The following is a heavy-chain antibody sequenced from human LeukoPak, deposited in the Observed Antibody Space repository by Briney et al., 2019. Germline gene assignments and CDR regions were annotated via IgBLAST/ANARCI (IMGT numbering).Heavy chain of an antibody. V-gene: IGHV3-21*01. Sequence: GGSLRLSCAASGFTFSSYSVNWVRQAPGKGLEWVSSISTSSSYIYYADSVKGRFTISRDNAKNSLYLQMNSLRAEDTAVYYCARDYGSAPGWLDPWGQGTLVTVSS. CDR2: ISTSSSYI. D-gene: IGHD3-10*01. J-gene: IGHJ5*02. CDR3: ARDYGSAPGWLDP. CDR1: GFTFSSYS.